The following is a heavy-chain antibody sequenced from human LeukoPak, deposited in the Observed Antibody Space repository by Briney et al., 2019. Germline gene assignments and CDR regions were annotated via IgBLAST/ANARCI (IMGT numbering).Heavy chain of an antibody. CDR1: GFTFGDYA. Sequence: GRSLRLSCTASGFTFGDYAMSWFRQAPGKGLEWVGFIRSKAYGGTTEYAASVKGRFTISRDDSKSIAYLQMNSLKTEDTAVYYCTTVTAEDAFDIWGQGTMVTVSS. V-gene: IGHV3-49*03. D-gene: IGHD2-21*02. J-gene: IGHJ3*02. CDR2: IRSKAYGGTT. CDR3: TTVTAEDAFDI.